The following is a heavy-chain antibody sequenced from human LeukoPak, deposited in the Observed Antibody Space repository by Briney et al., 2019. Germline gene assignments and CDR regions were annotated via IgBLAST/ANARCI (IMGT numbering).Heavy chain of an antibody. V-gene: IGHV3-48*04. CDR2: ISFSVNTK. CDR3: ARDSGSGSYGY. CDR1: GFTFSDYS. Sequence: GGSLRLSCAASGFTFSDYSMNWVRQAPGKGLEWVSYISFSVNTKYYGDSVKGRFTISRDNAKNSLYLHMDSLRAEDTAVNYCARDSGSGSYGYWGQGTLVTVSS. D-gene: IGHD3-10*01. J-gene: IGHJ4*02.